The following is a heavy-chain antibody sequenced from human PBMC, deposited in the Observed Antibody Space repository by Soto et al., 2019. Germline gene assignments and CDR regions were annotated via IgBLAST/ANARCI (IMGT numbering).Heavy chain of an antibody. CDR3: ARDQGIVVVLDAFDI. Sequence: GESLKISCAASGFTFSSYGMHWVRQAPGKGLEWVAVIWYDGSNKYYADSVKGRFTISRDNSKNTLYLQMNSLRAEDTAVYYCARDQGIVVVLDAFDIWGQGTMVTVSS. CDR1: GFTFSSYG. D-gene: IGHD3-22*01. J-gene: IGHJ3*02. CDR2: IWYDGSNK. V-gene: IGHV3-33*01.